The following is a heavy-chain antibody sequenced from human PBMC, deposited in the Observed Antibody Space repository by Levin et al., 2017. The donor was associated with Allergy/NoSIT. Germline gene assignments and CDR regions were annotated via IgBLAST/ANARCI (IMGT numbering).Heavy chain of an antibody. CDR3: ATTYYYGSGTSGNDP. J-gene: IGHJ5*02. CDR2: ISYDGSNK. V-gene: IGHV3-30*04. D-gene: IGHD3-10*01. Sequence: PGGSLRLSCAASGFTFSSYAMHWVRQAPGKGLEWVAVISYDGSNKYYADSVKGRFTISRDNSKNTLYLQMNSLRAEDTAVYYCATTYYYGSGTSGNDPWGQGTLVTVSS. CDR1: GFTFSSYA.